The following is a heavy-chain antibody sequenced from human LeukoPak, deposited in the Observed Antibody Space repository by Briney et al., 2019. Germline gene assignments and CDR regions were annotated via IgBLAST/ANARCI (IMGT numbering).Heavy chain of an antibody. CDR1: GFTFSSYG. V-gene: IGHV3-33*01. J-gene: IGHJ5*02. CDR3: ARDGWFGDYNWFDP. Sequence: PGGSLRLSCAASGFTFSSYGMHWVRQAPGKGLEWVAVIWYDGSNKYYADSVKGRFTISRDNSKNTLYLQMNSLRAEDTAMYYCARDGWFGDYNWFDPWGQGTLVTVSS. D-gene: IGHD3-10*01. CDR2: IWYDGSNK.